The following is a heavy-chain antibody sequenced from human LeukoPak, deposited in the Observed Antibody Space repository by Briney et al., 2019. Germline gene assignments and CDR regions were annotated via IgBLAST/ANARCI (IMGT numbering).Heavy chain of an antibody. Sequence: SETLSLTCTVSGGSISSSSYYWGWIRQPPGKGLECIGSIYYSGSTYYNPSLKSRVTISVDTSKNQFSLKLSSVTAADTAVYYCARTPTYLFDYWGQGTLVTVSS. CDR3: ARTPTYLFDY. CDR2: IYYSGST. J-gene: IGHJ4*02. CDR1: GGSISSSSYY. D-gene: IGHD2/OR15-2a*01. V-gene: IGHV4-39*01.